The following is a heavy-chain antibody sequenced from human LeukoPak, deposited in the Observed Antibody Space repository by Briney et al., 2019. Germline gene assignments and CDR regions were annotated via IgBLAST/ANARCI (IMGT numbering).Heavy chain of an antibody. CDR3: ARTPPGLRYHFDY. CDR2: IYYSWST. D-gene: IGHD3-9*01. Sequence: KPSETLSLTCTVSGGSISNYYWSWIRQPPGKGLEWIGYIYYSWSTNYNPSLKSRVTISVDTSKNLFSLKLSSVTAADTAVYYCARTPPGLRYHFDYWGQGTLVTVSS. CDR1: GGSISNYY. J-gene: IGHJ4*02. V-gene: IGHV4-59*01.